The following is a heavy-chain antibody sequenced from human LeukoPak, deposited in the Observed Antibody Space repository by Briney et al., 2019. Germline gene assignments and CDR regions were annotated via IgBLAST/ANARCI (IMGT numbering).Heavy chain of an antibody. J-gene: IGHJ5*02. CDR1: GFTFSSYS. D-gene: IGHD2-21*01. CDR2: ISSSSSYI. CDR3: ARIAPQRWFDP. V-gene: IGHV3-21*01. Sequence: GGSLRLSCAASGFTFSSYSMNWVRQAPGKGLEWVSSISSSSSYIYYADSVKGRFTISRDNAKNSLYLQMNSLRAEDTAVYYCARIAPQRWFDPWGQGTLVTVSP.